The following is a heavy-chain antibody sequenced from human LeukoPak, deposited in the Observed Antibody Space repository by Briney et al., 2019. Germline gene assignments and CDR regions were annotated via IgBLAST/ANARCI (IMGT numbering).Heavy chain of an antibody. CDR2: IYYSGST. CDR3: ARDGPEGIVVVTAASGYMDV. D-gene: IGHD2-2*01. J-gene: IGHJ6*03. CDR1: GGSISSSSYY. V-gene: IGHV4-39*07. Sequence: SETLSLTCTVSGGSISSSSYYWGWIRQPPGKGLEWIGSIYYSGSTYYNPSLKSRVTISVDTSKNQFSLKLSSVTAADTAVYYCARDGPEGIVVVTAASGYMDVWGKGTTVTVCS.